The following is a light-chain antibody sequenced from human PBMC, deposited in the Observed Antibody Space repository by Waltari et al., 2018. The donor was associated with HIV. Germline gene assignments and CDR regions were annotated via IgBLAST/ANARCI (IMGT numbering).Light chain of an antibody. CDR1: SGSIGRDY. J-gene: IGLJ3*02. CDR3: QSCYNTYRV. Sequence: NFMLTQPHSVSESPGKTVTISCTRSSGSIGRDYVHWYQHRPGSAPPLVIYEDNQRPSGVPGRFSGSIDTSSNSASLTISGLEPEDEAYYYCQSCYNTYRVFGGGTKLTVL. CDR2: EDN. V-gene: IGLV6-57*03.